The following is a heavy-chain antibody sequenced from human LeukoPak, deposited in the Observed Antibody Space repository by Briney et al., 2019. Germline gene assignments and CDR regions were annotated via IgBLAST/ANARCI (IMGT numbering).Heavy chain of an antibody. V-gene: IGHV3-53*01. D-gene: IGHD3-22*01. Sequence: GGSLRLSCAASGFTVSSNYMSWVRQAPGKGLEWVSVIYSGGSTYYADSVKGRFTISRDNSENTLYLQMNSLRAEDTAVYYCARGASYYYDSSGFDYWGQGTLVTVSS. CDR2: IYSGGST. CDR1: GFTVSSNY. CDR3: ARGASYYYDSSGFDY. J-gene: IGHJ4*02.